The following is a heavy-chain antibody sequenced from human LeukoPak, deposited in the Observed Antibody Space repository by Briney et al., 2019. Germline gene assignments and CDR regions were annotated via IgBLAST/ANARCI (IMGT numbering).Heavy chain of an antibody. D-gene: IGHD4-17*01. CDR1: GFTFSSYS. Sequence: GGSLRLSCAASGFTFSSYSMNWVRQAPGKGLDWVSSISSSSSYIYYADSVKGRFTISRDNAKNSLYLQMNSLRAEDTAVYYCARDSKEVYGDYCDYWGQGTLVTVSS. CDR3: ARDSKEVYGDYCDY. J-gene: IGHJ4*02. CDR2: ISSSSSYI. V-gene: IGHV3-21*04.